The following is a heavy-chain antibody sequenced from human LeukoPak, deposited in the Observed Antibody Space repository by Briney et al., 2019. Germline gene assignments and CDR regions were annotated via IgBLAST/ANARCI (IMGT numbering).Heavy chain of an antibody. CDR2: ISSSGGTI. CDR1: GFTFSDYI. Sequence: PGGSLRLSCAASGFTFSDYIINWVRQAPGKGLEWISYISSSGGTIYYADSVKGRFTISRDNAKNSLYLQMNSLRAEDTAVYYCARADYYDSSGYYYDYWGQGTLVTVSS. D-gene: IGHD3-22*01. V-gene: IGHV3-48*01. CDR3: ARADYYDSSGYYYDY. J-gene: IGHJ4*02.